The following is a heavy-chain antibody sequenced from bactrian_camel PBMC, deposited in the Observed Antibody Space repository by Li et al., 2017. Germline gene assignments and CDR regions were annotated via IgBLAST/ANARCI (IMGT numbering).Heavy chain of an antibody. CDR2: TAAPGGNT. CDR1: GYTSSSVYQG. D-gene: IGHD5*01. V-gene: IGHV3-3*01. J-gene: IGHJ4*01. Sequence: QVQLVESGGGSVQVGGSLRLSCEASGYTSSSVYQGWCMGWFRQAPGKEREGVASVYTAAPGGNTFYRDSVKGRFTISLDSANNTINLQMNSMKVEDSAVYYCSAWRRTLIRGCGAILEARSGRDPSTFDYWGQGTQVTVS. CDR3: SAWRRTLIRGCGAILEARSGRDPSTFDY.